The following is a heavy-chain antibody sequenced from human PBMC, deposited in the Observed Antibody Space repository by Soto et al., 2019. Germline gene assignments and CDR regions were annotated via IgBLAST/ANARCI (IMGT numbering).Heavy chain of an antibody. V-gene: IGHV3-20*04. CDR1: GFTFDDYG. CDR3: ARDPGDYDSSPFHY. J-gene: IGHJ4*02. Sequence: EVQLVESGGGVVRPGGSLRLSCAASGFTFDDYGMSWVRQAPGKGLEWVSGINWNGGSTGYADSVKGRFTISRANAKNSLYLQMNSTRADDTALYYCARDPGDYDSSPFHYWGEGTLVTDSS. D-gene: IGHD3-22*01. CDR2: INWNGGST.